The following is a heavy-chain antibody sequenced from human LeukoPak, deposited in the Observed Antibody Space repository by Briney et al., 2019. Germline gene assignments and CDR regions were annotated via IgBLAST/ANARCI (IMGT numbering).Heavy chain of an antibody. CDR3: AKDRAPRAAAGLDYMDV. D-gene: IGHD6-13*01. CDR1: GFTFSSYA. CDR2: ISGSGGST. V-gene: IGHV3-23*01. J-gene: IGHJ6*03. Sequence: GGSLRLSCAASGFTFSSYAMSWVRQAPGKGLEWVSAISGSGGSTYYADSVKGRFTISRDNSKNTLYLQMNSLRAEDTAVYYCAKDRAPRAAAGLDYMDVWGKGTTVTVSS.